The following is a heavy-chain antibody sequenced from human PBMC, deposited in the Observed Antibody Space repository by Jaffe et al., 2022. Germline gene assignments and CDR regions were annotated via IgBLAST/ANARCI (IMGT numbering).Heavy chain of an antibody. V-gene: IGHV4-61*01. D-gene: IGHD4-17*01. J-gene: IGHJ2*01. CDR3: ARDSYGDYAGYFDL. CDR1: GGSVSSGSYY. Sequence: QVQLQESGPGLVKPSETLSLTCTVSGGSVSSGSYYWSWIRQPPGKGLEWIGYIYYSGSTNYNPSLKSRVTISVDTSKNQFSLKLSSVTAADTAVYYCARDSYGDYAGYFDLWGRGTLVTVSS. CDR2: IYYSGST.